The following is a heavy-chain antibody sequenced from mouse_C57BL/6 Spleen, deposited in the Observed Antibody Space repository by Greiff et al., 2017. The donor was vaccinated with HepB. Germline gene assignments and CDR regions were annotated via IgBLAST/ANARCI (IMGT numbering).Heavy chain of an antibody. Sequence: EVKVEESEGGLVQPGSSMKLSCTASGFTFSDYYMAWVRQVPEKGLEWVANINYDGSSTYYLDSLKSRFIISRDNAKNILYLQMSSLKSEDTATYYCAREGNYGYLDYWGQGTTLTVSS. V-gene: IGHV5-16*01. D-gene: IGHD1-1*02. J-gene: IGHJ2*01. CDR3: AREGNYGYLDY. CDR1: GFTFSDYY. CDR2: INYDGSST.